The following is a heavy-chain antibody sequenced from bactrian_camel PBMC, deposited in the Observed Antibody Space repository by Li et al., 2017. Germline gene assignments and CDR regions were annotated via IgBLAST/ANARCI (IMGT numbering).Heavy chain of an antibody. V-gene: IGHV3S40*01. J-gene: IGHJ4*01. D-gene: IGHD5*01. CDR1: GFTFSREY. Sequence: DVQLVESGGGLVQPGGSLRLSCVASGFTFSREYMIWVRQAPGKGLEWVSSINHAGGVTHYADSVKGRFTISRDNAKNMVYLQLNRLSIDDAAMYYCATGVYGLGYPLQASEYNYWGQGTQVTVS. CDR3: ATGVYGLGYPLQASEYNY. CDR2: INHAGGVT.